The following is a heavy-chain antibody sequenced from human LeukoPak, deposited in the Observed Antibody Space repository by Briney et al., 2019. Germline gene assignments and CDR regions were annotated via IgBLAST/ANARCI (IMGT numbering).Heavy chain of an antibody. CDR2: ISYDGSNK. Sequence: GGSLRLSCAASGFTFSSYAMHWVRQAPGKGLEWVAVISYDGSNKYYADSVKGRFTISRDNSKNTVYLQMNSPGVDDTAIYYCAKDGGSGTYYTFYYFDFWGQGTLVTVSS. CDR1: GFTFSSYA. D-gene: IGHD3-10*01. J-gene: IGHJ4*02. CDR3: AKDGGSGTYYTFYYFDF. V-gene: IGHV3-30-3*01.